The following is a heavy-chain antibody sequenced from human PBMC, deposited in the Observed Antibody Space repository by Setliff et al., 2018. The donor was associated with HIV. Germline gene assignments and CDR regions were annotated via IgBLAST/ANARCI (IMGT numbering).Heavy chain of an antibody. J-gene: IGHJ3*02. Sequence: ASVKVSCKTSGYNFENYAINWVRQAPGQGLEWMGWMNPNSGNTGYAQKFQGRVTMTRNTSISTAYMELSSLRSEDTAVYYCARGRYYYDSSGYRAFDIWGQGTMVTV. D-gene: IGHD3-22*01. CDR2: MNPNSGNT. CDR3: ARGRYYYDSSGYRAFDI. CDR1: GYNFENYA. V-gene: IGHV1-8*02.